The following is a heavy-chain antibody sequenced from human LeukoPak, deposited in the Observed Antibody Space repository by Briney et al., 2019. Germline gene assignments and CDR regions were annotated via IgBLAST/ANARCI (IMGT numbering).Heavy chain of an antibody. J-gene: IGHJ4*02. CDR1: GFTFSSYS. D-gene: IGHD6-19*01. Sequence: GGSLRLSCAASGFTFSSYSMNWVRQAPGKGLEWVSSISSSSSYIYYADSVKGRFTISRDNAKNSLYLQMNSLRAEDTAVYYCARDRSSGWSDGYYFDYWGQGTLVTVSS. V-gene: IGHV3-21*01. CDR2: ISSSSSYI. CDR3: ARDRSSGWSDGYYFDY.